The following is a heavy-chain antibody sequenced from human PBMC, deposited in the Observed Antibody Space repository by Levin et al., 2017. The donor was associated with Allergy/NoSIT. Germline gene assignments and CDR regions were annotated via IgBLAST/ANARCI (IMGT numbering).Heavy chain of an antibody. J-gene: IGHJ4*02. CDR1: GGSITSYF. Sequence: GSLRLSCTVSGGSITSYFWTWIRQPAGKGLEWIGRIYTSGSSNYNPSLKSQVTMSVDTSKNQFSLKLSSVTAADTAVYYCARTPEVATGYYFDYWGQGTLVTVSS. V-gene: IGHV4-4*07. CDR3: ARTPEVATGYYFDY. CDR2: IYTSGSS. D-gene: IGHD5-12*01.